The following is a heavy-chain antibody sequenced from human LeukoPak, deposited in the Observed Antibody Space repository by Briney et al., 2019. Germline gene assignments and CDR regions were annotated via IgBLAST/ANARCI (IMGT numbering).Heavy chain of an antibody. J-gene: IGHJ6*04. CDR1: GYTFTSYG. D-gene: IGHD3-10*01. CDR3: ARGGIRDGMDV. CDR2: ISAYDGNT. V-gene: IGHV1-18*04. Sequence: ASVKVSCKASGYTFTSYGFTCVRQAPGQGLEWMGWISAYDGNTNYAQKLQGRVTMTTDTTTSTAYMELRSLRSDDTAVYYCARGGIRDGMDVWGKGTTVTVSS.